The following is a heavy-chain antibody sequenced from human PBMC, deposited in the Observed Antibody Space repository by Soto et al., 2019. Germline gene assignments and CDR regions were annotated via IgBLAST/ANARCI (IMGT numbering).Heavy chain of an antibody. Sequence: PGGSLRLFCAGSGFTFGDSYMSWIRQAPGKGLEWLSYISPGSRYPAYADSVKGRFTISRDNAKRSLYLQMMSLTAEDTAIYYCARGGGGGLFDPWGHRTKVTVSS. CDR1: GFTFGDSY. CDR3: ARGGGGGLFDP. CDR2: ISPGSRYP. J-gene: IGHJ5*02. V-gene: IGHV3-11*06. D-gene: IGHD2-15*01.